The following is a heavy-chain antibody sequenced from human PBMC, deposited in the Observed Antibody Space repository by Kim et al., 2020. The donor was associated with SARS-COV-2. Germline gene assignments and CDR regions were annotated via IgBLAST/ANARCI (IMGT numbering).Heavy chain of an antibody. Sequence: ASVKVSCKASGYTFTNYVMHWVRQAPGQSLEWMGWINAGNGNTKYSQKFQGRVTITRDTSASTAYMELSSLRSEDTAVYYCAREPGSSGWYYFDYWGQGTLVTVSS. CDR2: INAGNGNT. J-gene: IGHJ4*02. CDR3: AREPGSSGWYYFDY. CDR1: GYTFTNYV. D-gene: IGHD6-19*01. V-gene: IGHV1-3*01.